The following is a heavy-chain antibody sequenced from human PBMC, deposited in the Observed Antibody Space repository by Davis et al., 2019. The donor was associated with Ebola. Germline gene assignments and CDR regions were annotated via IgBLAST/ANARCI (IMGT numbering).Heavy chain of an antibody. CDR2: VSPTCCTT. J-gene: IGHJ4*02. Sequence: ASVKVSCKASAYIFTNYSIHWVRQPPGQGPAWMGGVSPTCCTTIYAQKFQGRVTMTRDTSTSTVYMELSSLRSEDTALYFCARDFYNWNFQDYFDYWGERTLVTVSS. CDR1: AYIFTNYS. CDR3: ARDFYNWNFQDYFDY. D-gene: IGHD1-7*01. V-gene: IGHV1-46*01.